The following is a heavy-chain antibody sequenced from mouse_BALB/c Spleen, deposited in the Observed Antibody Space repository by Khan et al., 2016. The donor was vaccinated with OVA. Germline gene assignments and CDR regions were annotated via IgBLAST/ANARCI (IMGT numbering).Heavy chain of an antibody. Sequence: QVQLKESGAELVKPGASVKLSCKASGYTFTSYYIYWVKQRPGQGLEWIGEINPSNGGTNFNEKFKSKATLTVDKSSSTAYLQRSSLTSEDCAVYYCTRGGFGSFAYWGQGTLVTVSA. J-gene: IGHJ3*01. CDR3: TRGGFGSFAY. D-gene: IGHD2-2*01. CDR1: GYTFTSYY. V-gene: IGHV1S81*02. CDR2: INPSNGGT.